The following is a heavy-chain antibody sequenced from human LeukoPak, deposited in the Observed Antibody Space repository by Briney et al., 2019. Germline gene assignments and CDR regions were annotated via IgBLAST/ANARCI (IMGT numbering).Heavy chain of an antibody. V-gene: IGHV3-48*02. CDR1: GFTFSSNS. CDR3: ARDEVRSGWYGYYFDY. D-gene: IGHD6-19*01. J-gene: IGHJ4*02. Sequence: PGGSLRLSCAASGFTFSSNSMNWVRQAPGKGLEWVSYISSSSSTIYYADSVKGRFTISRDNAKNSLYLQMNSLRDEDTAVYYCARDEVRSGWYGYYFDYWGQGTLVTVSS. CDR2: ISSSSSTI.